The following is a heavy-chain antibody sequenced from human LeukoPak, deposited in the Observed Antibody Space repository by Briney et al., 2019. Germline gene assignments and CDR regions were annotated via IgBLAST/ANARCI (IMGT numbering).Heavy chain of an antibody. CDR3: ARDWNQLLLDY. V-gene: IGHV3-30-3*01. J-gene: IGHJ4*02. CDR2: ISYDGSNK. Sequence: PGGSLRLSCAASGFTFRSYSMHWVRQAPGKGLVWVAVISYDGSNKYYADSVKGRFTISRDNPKNTLYLQMKSLRAEDTAVYYWARDWNQLLLDYWGQGNLVTVSS. D-gene: IGHD2-2*01. CDR1: GFTFRSYS.